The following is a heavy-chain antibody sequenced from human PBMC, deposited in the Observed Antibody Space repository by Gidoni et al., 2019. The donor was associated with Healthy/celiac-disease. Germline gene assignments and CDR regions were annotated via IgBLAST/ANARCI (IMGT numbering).Heavy chain of an antibody. V-gene: IGHV4-34*01. Sequence: QVQLQQWGAGLLKPSETLSLTCAVYGGSFSGYYWSWIRQPPGKGLEWIGEINHSGSTNYNPSLKSRVTISVDTSKNQFSLKLSSVTAADTAVYYCARSGLRRGDHTFDYWGQGTLVTVSS. CDR1: GGSFSGYY. CDR3: ARSGLRRGDHTFDY. CDR2: INHSGST. D-gene: IGHD4-17*01. J-gene: IGHJ4*02.